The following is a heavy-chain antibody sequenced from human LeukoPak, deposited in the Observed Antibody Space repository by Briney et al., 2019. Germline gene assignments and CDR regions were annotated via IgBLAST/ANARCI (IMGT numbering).Heavy chain of an antibody. Sequence: ASVKVSCKASGYTFTGYYMHWVRQAPGQRLEWTGWINPNSGATNYAQKFQGRVTITRDTSISTAYMEPSTLRSDDTALYYCASGCSSTSCPIDYWGQGTLVTVSS. D-gene: IGHD2-2*01. J-gene: IGHJ4*02. CDR1: GYTFTGYY. CDR2: INPNSGAT. CDR3: ASGCSSTSCPIDY. V-gene: IGHV1-2*02.